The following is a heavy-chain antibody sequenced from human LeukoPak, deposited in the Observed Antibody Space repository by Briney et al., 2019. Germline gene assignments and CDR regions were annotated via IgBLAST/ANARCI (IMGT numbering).Heavy chain of an antibody. D-gene: IGHD3-22*01. CDR3: AKDQYYYDSSGYYWMFDAFDI. J-gene: IGHJ3*02. Sequence: GGSLRLSCAASGFTFSSYGMHWVRQAPGKGLEWVSFIRYDGSNEYYADSVKGRFTISRDNSKNTLYLQMNSLRAEDTAVYYCAKDQYYYDSSGYYWMFDAFDIWGQGTMVTVSS. CDR1: GFTFSSYG. V-gene: IGHV3-30*02. CDR2: IRYDGSNE.